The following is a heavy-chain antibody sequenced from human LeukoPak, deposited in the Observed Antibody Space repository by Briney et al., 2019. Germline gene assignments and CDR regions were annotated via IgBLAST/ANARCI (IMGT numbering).Heavy chain of an antibody. CDR3: ARGGYCSSTSCYVFDS. CDR2: IYHSGST. Sequence: PGGSLRLSCAASGFTVSSNYMSWVRQPPGKGLEWIGEIYHSGSTNYNPSLKSRVTILVDKSKSQFSLELTSVTAADTALYYCARGGYCSSTSCYVFDSWGQGTLVTVSS. V-gene: IGHV4-4*02. D-gene: IGHD2-2*01. J-gene: IGHJ4*02. CDR1: GFTVSSNY.